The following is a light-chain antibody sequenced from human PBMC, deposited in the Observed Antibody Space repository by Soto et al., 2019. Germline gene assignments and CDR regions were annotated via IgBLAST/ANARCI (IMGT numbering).Light chain of an antibody. CDR2: DAS. Sequence: EIVLTQSPATLSLSPGERATLSCRASQSASTYLAWYQQKPGQAPRLLIFDASNRATGIPARFSGSGSGTDFTLTISSLEPDDFAVYYCQHRSNWPPWTFGQGTKVEIK. J-gene: IGKJ1*01. CDR3: QHRSNWPPWT. CDR1: QSASTY. V-gene: IGKV3-11*01.